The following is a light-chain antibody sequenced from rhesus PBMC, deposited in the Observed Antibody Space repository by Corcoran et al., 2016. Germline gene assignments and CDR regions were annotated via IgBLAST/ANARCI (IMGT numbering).Light chain of an antibody. Sequence: DIQMTQSPSSLSASVGDRVTITCRTSENVNNYLNWYQQKPGKAPNLLIYMASNLQSGVPSRFSGNGSGTDYTFTITSLQSEDVATYYCQQNYDRPLTFGGGTKVEIK. V-gene: IGKV1-74*01. CDR2: MAS. CDR1: ENVNNY. J-gene: IGKJ4*01. CDR3: QQNYDRPLT.